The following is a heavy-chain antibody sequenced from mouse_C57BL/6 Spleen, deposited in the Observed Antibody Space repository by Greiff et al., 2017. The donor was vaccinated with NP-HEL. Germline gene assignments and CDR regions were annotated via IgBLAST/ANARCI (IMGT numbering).Heavy chain of an antibody. D-gene: IGHD2-5*01. CDR2: INPNNGGT. Sequence: EVQLQQSGPELVKPGASVRIPCKASGYTFTDYNMDWVKQSHGKSLEWIGDINPNNGGTNYNQKFKGKATLTVDKSSSTAYMELRSLTSEDTAVYYCARSGYYSNSYYFDYWGQGTTLTVSS. CDR3: ARSGYYSNSYYFDY. CDR1: GYTFTDYN. J-gene: IGHJ2*01. V-gene: IGHV1-18*01.